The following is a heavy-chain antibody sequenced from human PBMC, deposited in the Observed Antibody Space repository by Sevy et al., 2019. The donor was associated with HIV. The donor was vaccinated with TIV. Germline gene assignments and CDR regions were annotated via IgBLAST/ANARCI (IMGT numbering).Heavy chain of an antibody. CDR3: AAGYSSGWYAKDYYGMDV. Sequence: GGSLRLSCAASGFTFSSYAMHWVRQAPGKGLEWVAVISYDGSNKYYADSVKGRFTISRDNSKNTLYLQMYSLRAEDTAVYYCAAGYSSGWYAKDYYGMDVWGQGTTVTVSS. D-gene: IGHD6-19*01. V-gene: IGHV3-30-3*01. CDR1: GFTFSSYA. J-gene: IGHJ6*02. CDR2: ISYDGSNK.